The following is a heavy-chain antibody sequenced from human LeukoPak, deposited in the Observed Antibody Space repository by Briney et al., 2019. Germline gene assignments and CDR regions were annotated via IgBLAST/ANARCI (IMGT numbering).Heavy chain of an antibody. Sequence: AASVKVSCKASGYTFTGYYMHWVRQAPGQGLEWMGRINPNSGGTNYAQKFQGRVTMTRDTSISTAYMELSRLRSDDTAVYYCASGLKGDYDYYFDYWGQGTLVTVSS. CDR3: ASGLKGDYDYYFDY. V-gene: IGHV1-2*06. D-gene: IGHD5-12*01. CDR2: INPNSGGT. J-gene: IGHJ4*02. CDR1: GYTFTGYY.